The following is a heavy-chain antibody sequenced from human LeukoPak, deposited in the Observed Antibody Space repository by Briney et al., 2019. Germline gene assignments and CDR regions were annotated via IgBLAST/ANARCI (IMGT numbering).Heavy chain of an antibody. V-gene: IGHV1-2*02. J-gene: IGHJ4*02. CDR3: ARDPPPGYCSSTSCYGF. Sequence: SVKXSCKASGYTFTGYYMHWVRQAPGQGLEWMGWINPNSGGTNYAQKFQGRVTMTRDTSISTAYMELSRLRSDDTAVYYCARDPPPGYCSSTSCYGFWGQGTLVTVSS. CDR1: GYTFTGYY. CDR2: INPNSGGT. D-gene: IGHD2-2*01.